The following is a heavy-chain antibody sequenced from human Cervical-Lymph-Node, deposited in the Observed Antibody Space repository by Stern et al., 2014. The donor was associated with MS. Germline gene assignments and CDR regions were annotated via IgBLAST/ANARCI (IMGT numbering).Heavy chain of an antibody. J-gene: IGHJ4*02. CDR2: IYPGDSET. CDR1: GFKFSIYW. V-gene: IGHV5-51*01. CDR3: ARQTTAWASDV. D-gene: IGHD1-14*01. Sequence: EVQLVQSGAELIRPGESLKISCKGSGFKFSIYWIAWVRQMPGKGLEGMGIIYPGDSETRYSPSFQGQVTMSADKSTSTAYLQWSSLNASDTAMYFCARQTTAWASDVWGQGTLVTDSS.